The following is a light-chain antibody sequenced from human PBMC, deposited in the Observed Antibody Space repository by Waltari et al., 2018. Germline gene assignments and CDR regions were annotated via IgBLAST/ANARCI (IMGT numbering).Light chain of an antibody. CDR3: QQRSNWPPG. Sequence: DIQMTQSPSTLSASVGDRVTIPCRASQSISSWLAWYQQKPGKAPKLLIYKASSLESGVPSRFSGSGSGTEFTLTISSLQPDDFAVYYCQQRSNWPPGFGPGTKVDIK. CDR1: QSISSW. J-gene: IGKJ3*01. V-gene: IGKV1-5*03. CDR2: KAS.